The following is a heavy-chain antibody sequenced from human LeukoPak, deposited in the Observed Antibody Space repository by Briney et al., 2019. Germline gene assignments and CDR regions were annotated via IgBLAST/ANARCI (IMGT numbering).Heavy chain of an antibody. D-gene: IGHD6-19*01. CDR3: ARDSSGWYRTGYNWFDP. CDR2: IYESGST. CDR1: GYSISSGYY. Sequence: PSKTLSLTCTVSGYSISSGYYWGWIRQPPGKGLEWIGSIYESGSTYYNPSLKSRVTISVDTSKNQFSLKLSSVTAADTAVYYCARDSSGWYRTGYNWFDPWGQGTLVTVSS. V-gene: IGHV4-38-2*02. J-gene: IGHJ5*02.